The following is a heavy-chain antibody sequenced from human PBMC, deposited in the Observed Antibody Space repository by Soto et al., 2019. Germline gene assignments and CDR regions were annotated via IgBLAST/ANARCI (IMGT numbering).Heavy chain of an antibody. CDR3: ARQGYGDYFDY. CDR1: GGSISSYY. CDR2: IYYSGST. D-gene: IGHD4-17*01. V-gene: IGHV4-59*08. Sequence: SETLSLTCTVSGGSISSYYWSWIRQPPGKGLEWIGYIYYSGSTNYNPSLKSRVTISVDTSKNQFSLKLSSLTAADTAVYYCARQGYGDYFDYWGQGTLVTVSS. J-gene: IGHJ4*02.